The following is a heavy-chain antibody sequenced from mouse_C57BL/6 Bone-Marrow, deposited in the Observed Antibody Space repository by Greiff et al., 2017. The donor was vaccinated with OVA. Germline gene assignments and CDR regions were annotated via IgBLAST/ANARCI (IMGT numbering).Heavy chain of an antibody. V-gene: IGHV5-9*01. CDR1: GFTFSSYT. CDR2: ISGGGGNT. Sequence: EVQGVESGGGLVKPGGSLKLSCAASGFTFSSYTMSWVRQTPEKRLEWVATISGGGGNTYYPDSVTGRFTISRDNAKNTLYLQMSSLRSEDTALYYCARHYYYGSTYYFDYWGQGTTLTVSS. D-gene: IGHD1-1*01. J-gene: IGHJ2*01. CDR3: ARHYYYGSTYYFDY.